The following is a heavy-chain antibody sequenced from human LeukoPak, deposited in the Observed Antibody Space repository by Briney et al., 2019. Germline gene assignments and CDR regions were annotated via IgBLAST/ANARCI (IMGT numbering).Heavy chain of an antibody. CDR3: ATGRHGYSYGNDY. CDR1: GGTFSSYA. Sequence: SVKVSCTASGGTFSSYAISWVRQAPGQGLEWMGGIIPIFGTANYAQTFQGRVTITADKSTSTAYMELSSLRSEDTAVYYCATGRHGYSYGNDYWGQETLVTVSS. V-gene: IGHV1-69*06. J-gene: IGHJ4*02. D-gene: IGHD5-18*01. CDR2: IIPIFGTA.